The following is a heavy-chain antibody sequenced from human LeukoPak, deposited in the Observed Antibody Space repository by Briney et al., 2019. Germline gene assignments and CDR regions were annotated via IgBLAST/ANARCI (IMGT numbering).Heavy chain of an antibody. CDR1: GYTFTSYG. J-gene: IGHJ5*02. V-gene: IGHV1-18*01. CDR2: ISAYNGNT. D-gene: IGHD3-3*01. CDR3: ARVSNYYDFWSGYYRVKDWFGP. Sequence: ASVKVSCKASGYTFTSYGISWVRQAPGQGLEWMGWISAYNGNTSYAQKLQGRVTMTTDTSTSTAYMELRSLRSDDTAVYYCARVSNYYDFWSGYYRVKDWFGPWGQGTLVTVSS.